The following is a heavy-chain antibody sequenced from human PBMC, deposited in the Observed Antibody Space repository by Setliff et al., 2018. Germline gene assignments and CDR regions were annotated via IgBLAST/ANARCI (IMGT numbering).Heavy chain of an antibody. CDR1: GGTFSSYA. Sequence: SVKVSCKASGGTFSSYAISWVRQAPGQGLEWMGGIIPIFGTANYAQKFQGRVTLTADESTSTAYMERSSLRSEDTAVYYCARDGDNYYDSSGYYRNHAFDIWGQGTMVTVSS. D-gene: IGHD3-22*01. J-gene: IGHJ3*02. V-gene: IGHV1-69*13. CDR2: IIPIFGTA. CDR3: ARDGDNYYDSSGYYRNHAFDI.